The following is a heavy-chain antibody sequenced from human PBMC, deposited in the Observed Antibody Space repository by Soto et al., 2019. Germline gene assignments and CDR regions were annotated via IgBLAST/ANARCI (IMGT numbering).Heavy chain of an antibody. D-gene: IGHD3-22*01. Sequence: QVQLVQSGAEVKKPGSSVKVSCKASGGTFSSYAISWVRQAPGQGLEWMGGIIPIFGTANYAQKFQGSVTIAADESTSAAYMELSSLRSEDTAVYYCASPPNDSSGYYYGMDVWGHGATVTVSS. CDR2: IIPIFGTA. CDR1: GGTFSSYA. CDR3: ASPPNDSSGYYYGMDV. V-gene: IGHV1-69*12. J-gene: IGHJ6*02.